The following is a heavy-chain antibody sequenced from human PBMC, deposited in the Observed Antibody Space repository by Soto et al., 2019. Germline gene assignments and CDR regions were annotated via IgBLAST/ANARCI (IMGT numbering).Heavy chain of an antibody. V-gene: IGHV1-69*13. J-gene: IGHJ6*02. CDR2: IIPIFGTA. D-gene: IGHD4-4*01. CDR3: ARGNGGNYPYYYYGMDV. Sequence: SVKVSCKASGGTFSSYAISWVRQAPGQGLEWMGGIIPIFGTANYAQKFQGGVTITADESTSTAYMELSSLRSEDTAVYYCARGNGGNYPYYYYGMDVWGQGTTVTVSS. CDR1: GGTFSSYA.